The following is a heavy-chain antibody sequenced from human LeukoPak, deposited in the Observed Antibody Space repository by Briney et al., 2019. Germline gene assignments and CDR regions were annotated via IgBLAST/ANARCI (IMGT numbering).Heavy chain of an antibody. CDR1: GYSISSGYY. D-gene: IGHD2-15*01. Sequence: SETLSLTCAVSGYSISSGYYWGWIRQPPGKGLEWIGGIYHSGSTYYNPSLKSRVTISVDTSKNQFSLKLSSVTAADTAVYYCARVLVVVAATSSYYYGMDVWGKGTTVTVSS. V-gene: IGHV4-38-2*01. J-gene: IGHJ6*04. CDR3: ARVLVVVAATSSYYYGMDV. CDR2: IYHSGST.